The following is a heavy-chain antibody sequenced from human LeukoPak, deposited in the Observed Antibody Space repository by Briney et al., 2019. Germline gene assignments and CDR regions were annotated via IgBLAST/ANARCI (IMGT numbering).Heavy chain of an antibody. J-gene: IGHJ4*02. CDR1: GGSFSGYY. CDR2: INHSGST. Sequence: SETLPLTCAVYGGSFSGYYWSWIRQPPGKGLEWIGEINHSGSTNYNPSLKSRVTISVDTSKNQFSLKLSSVTAADTAVYYCARQGFATAAGSHYFDYWGQGTLVTVSS. CDR3: ARQGFATAAGSHYFDY. D-gene: IGHD6-13*01. V-gene: IGHV4-34*01.